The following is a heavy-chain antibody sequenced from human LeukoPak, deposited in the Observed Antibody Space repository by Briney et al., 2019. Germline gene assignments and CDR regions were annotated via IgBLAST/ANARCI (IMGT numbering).Heavy chain of an antibody. D-gene: IGHD3-3*01. CDR2: INKGGYGK. J-gene: IGHJ5*01. V-gene: IGHV3-7*01. Sequence: PGGSLRLSCAASGFTFNNYWMSWVRQAPGKGLEWVANINKGGYGKNYVDAMKGRFTISRDNAENSLYLQMNSLRDEDTAVYYCAREPGRFQLDSWGQGTLVTVSS. CDR1: GFTFNNYW. CDR3: AREPGRFQLDS.